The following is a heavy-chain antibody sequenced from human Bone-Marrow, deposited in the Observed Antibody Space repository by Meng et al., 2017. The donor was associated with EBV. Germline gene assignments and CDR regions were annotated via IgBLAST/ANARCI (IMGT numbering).Heavy chain of an antibody. CDR2: INTDGSVI. D-gene: IGHD2-21*01. CDR3: AKDCFGDKDS. CDR1: GFTLSSYW. Sequence: GQGLEAGGGLVWAGGSLGSSCAAAGFTLSSYWVHWVRQAPGKGLVWVSRINTDGSVITYADSVKGRFTISRDNAKNTVYLQMNNLRAEDTAVYYCAKDCFGDKDSWGQGTLVTVSS. J-gene: IGHJ4*02. V-gene: IGHV3-74*01.